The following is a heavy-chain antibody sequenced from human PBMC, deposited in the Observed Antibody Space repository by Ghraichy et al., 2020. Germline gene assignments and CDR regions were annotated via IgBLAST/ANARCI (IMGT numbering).Heavy chain of an antibody. CDR2: ISSSSSTI. V-gene: IGHV3-48*02. Sequence: GGSLRLSCAASGFTFSSYSMNWVRQAPGKGLEWVSYISSSSSTIYYADSVKGRFTISRDNAKNSLYLQMNSLRDEDTAGYYCARESGYCSSTSCPRRTHFDYWGQGTLVTVSS. D-gene: IGHD2-2*01. J-gene: IGHJ4*02. CDR3: ARESGYCSSTSCPRRTHFDY. CDR1: GFTFSSYS.